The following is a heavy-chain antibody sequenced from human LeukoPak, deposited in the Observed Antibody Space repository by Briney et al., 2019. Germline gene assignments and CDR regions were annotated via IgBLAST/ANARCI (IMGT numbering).Heavy chain of an antibody. V-gene: IGHV1-18*04. CDR1: GYTFTSYG. J-gene: IGHJ4*02. D-gene: IGHD3-16*02. CDR2: ISAYNGNT. CDR3: ARDQGFGYHDYVWGSYRLYYFDY. Sequence: ASVKVSCKASGYTFTSYGISWVRQAPGQGLEWMGWISAYNGNTNYAQKLQGRVTMTTDTSTSTAYMELRSLRSDDTAVYYCARDQGFGYHDYVWGSYRLYYFDYWGQGTLVTVSS.